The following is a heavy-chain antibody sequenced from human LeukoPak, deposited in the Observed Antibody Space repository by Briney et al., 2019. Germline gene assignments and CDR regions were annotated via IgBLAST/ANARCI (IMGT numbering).Heavy chain of an antibody. Sequence: GGSLRLSCAASGFTFSSYAMHWVRQAPGKGLEWVAVISYDGSNKYYADSVKGRFTVSRDNTKNTVYLGMNSLSAEDTALYYCARANKKWNYLSACDYWGQGSLVSVSS. CDR3: ARANKKWNYLSACDY. D-gene: IGHD1-7*01. J-gene: IGHJ4*02. V-gene: IGHV3-30-3*01. CDR1: GFTFSSYA. CDR2: ISYDGSNK.